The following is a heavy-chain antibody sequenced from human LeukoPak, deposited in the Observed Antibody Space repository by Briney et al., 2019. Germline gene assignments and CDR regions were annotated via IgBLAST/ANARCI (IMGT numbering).Heavy chain of an antibody. CDR1: GGTFSSYA. J-gene: IGHJ4*02. CDR2: IIPIFGTA. V-gene: IGHV1-69*05. D-gene: IGHD3-22*01. Sequence: SVKVSCKASGGTFSSYAISWVRQAPGRGLEWMGGIIPIFGTANYAQKFQGRVTITTDESTSTAYMELSSLRSEDTAVYYCARGGGEYDSSGYQDYWGQGTLVTVSS. CDR3: ARGGGEYDSSGYQDY.